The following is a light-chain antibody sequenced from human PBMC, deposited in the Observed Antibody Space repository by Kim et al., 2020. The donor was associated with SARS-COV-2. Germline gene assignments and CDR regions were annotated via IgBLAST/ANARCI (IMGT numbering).Light chain of an antibody. J-gene: IGKJ1*01. CDR3: QQYKTYPWT. Sequence: GSGGDRVTITCRASPSIDTWLAWYQQKPGKAPKLLIYDASSLESGVPSRFSGSGSAAEFTLTITSLQPDDFATYFCQQYKTYPWTFGQGTKVDIK. V-gene: IGKV1-5*01. CDR1: PSIDTW. CDR2: DAS.